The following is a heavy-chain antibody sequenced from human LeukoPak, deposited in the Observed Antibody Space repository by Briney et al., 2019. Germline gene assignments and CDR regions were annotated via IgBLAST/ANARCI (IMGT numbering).Heavy chain of an antibody. CDR1: GFTFSSYW. V-gene: IGHV3-7*03. D-gene: IGHD5-18*01. CDR2: IKQDGSEK. J-gene: IGHJ6*02. Sequence: PGGSLGLSCAASGFTFSSYWMSWVRQAPGKGLEWVANIKQDGSEKYYVDSVKGRFTISRDNAKNSLYLQMNSLRAEDTAVYYCARDSWAGRGYSYGYTIQYYYGMDVWGQGTTVTVSS. CDR3: ARDSWAGRGYSYGYTIQYYYGMDV.